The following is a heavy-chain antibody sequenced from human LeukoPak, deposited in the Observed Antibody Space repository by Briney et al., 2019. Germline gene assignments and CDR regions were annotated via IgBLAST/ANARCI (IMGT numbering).Heavy chain of an antibody. CDR2: IKEDGSAK. D-gene: IGHD3-3*01. J-gene: IGHJ4*02. CDR3: ASGYLDDFWSGHF. CDR1: GFTFSTHW. Sequence: AGGSLRLSCVASGFTFSTHWMSWVRQVPGKGLEWVANIKEDGSAKYYVDSVKGRFTISRDNAKKSLYLQMDSLRAEDPAIYYCASGYLDDFWSGHFWGQGTQVTVSS. V-gene: IGHV3-7*01.